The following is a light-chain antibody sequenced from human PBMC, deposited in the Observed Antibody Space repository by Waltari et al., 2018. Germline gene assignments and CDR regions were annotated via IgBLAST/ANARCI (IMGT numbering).Light chain of an antibody. V-gene: IGLV1-47*01. CDR3: AAWDDSLSGFYV. J-gene: IGLJ1*01. Sequence: VTPGQRVTISCSGSSSNIGSNYVYWYQQLPGTAPKLLIYRNNQRPSGVPDRFSGSKSGTSASLAISGLRSEDEADYYCAAWDDSLSGFYVFGTGTKVTVL. CDR2: RNN. CDR1: SSNIGSNY.